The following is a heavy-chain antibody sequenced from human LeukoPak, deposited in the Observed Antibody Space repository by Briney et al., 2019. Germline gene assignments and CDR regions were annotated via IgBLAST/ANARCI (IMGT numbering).Heavy chain of an antibody. D-gene: IGHD2-2*01. Sequence: PGGSLRLSCAASGFTFRNYGMHWVRQAPGKGVEWVAFIWYDGSNKYYADSVKGRFTISRDNSRNTVYLQMNSLRAEDTAVYYCARGSDCGSTSCLLSYHYYAMDVWGQGTTVTVSS. V-gene: IGHV3-33*01. J-gene: IGHJ6*02. CDR3: ARGSDCGSTSCLLSYHYYAMDV. CDR1: GFTFRNYG. CDR2: IWYDGSNK.